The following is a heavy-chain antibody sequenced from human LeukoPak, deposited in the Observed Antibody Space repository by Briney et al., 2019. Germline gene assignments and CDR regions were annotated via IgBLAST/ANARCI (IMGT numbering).Heavy chain of an antibody. V-gene: IGHV5-51*01. Sequence: GESLKISCKGSGYSFTGHWIGWVRQMPGKGLEWMGIICPGDSDTRYSPSFQGQVAISADKSISTAYLQWSSLKASDTAMYYCARRKGYYDSSGYVGYWGQGTLVTVSS. CDR2: ICPGDSDT. CDR3: ARRKGYYDSSGYVGY. CDR1: GYSFTGHW. D-gene: IGHD3-22*01. J-gene: IGHJ4*02.